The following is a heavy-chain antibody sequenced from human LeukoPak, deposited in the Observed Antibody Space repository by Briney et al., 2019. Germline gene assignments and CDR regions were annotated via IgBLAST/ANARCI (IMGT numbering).Heavy chain of an antibody. CDR2: ISSNSATT. CDR3: ARDTRSLIDY. D-gene: IGHD1-26*01. Sequence: GGSLRLSCAASGFSFSTNSMNWVRQVPGKGLEWISYISSNSATTYYADSVKGRFTISRDNAKNSLYLHMNSLRADDTAVYYCARDTRSLIDYWGQGTLVAVSS. CDR1: GFSFSTNS. V-gene: IGHV3-48*01. J-gene: IGHJ4*02.